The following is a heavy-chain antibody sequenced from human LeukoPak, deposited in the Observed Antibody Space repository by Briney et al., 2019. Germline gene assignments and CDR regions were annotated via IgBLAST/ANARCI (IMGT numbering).Heavy chain of an antibody. CDR3: ARLLWFGEYHFDY. Sequence: SETLSLTCAVYGGSFSGYYWSWIRQPPGKGLEWIGEINHSGSTNYNPSLKSRVTISVDTSKNQFSLKLSSVTAADTAVYYCARLLWFGEYHFDYWGQGTLVTVSS. CDR2: INHSGST. CDR1: GGSFSGYY. V-gene: IGHV4-34*01. D-gene: IGHD3-10*01. J-gene: IGHJ4*02.